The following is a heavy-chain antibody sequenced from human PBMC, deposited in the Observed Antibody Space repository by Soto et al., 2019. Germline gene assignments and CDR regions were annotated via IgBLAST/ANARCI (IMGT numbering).Heavy chain of an antibody. D-gene: IGHD3-3*02. CDR3: ARHSQVTNRVAFPFDP. CDR1: GGSISSSSYY. CDR2: IYYSGST. Sequence: LSLTCTVSGGSISSSSYYWGWIRQPPGKGLEWIGSIYYSGSTYYNPSLKSRVTISVDTSKNQFSLKLSSVTAADTAVYYCARHSQVTNRVAFPFDPWGQGTLVTVSS. J-gene: IGHJ5*02. V-gene: IGHV4-39*01.